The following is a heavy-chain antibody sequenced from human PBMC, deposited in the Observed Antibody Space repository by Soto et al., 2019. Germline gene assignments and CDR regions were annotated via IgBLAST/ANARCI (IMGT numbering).Heavy chain of an antibody. CDR1: GFTSSSHA. Sequence: QVQLVESGGGVVQPGRSLRLSCAASGFTSSSHAMHWVRQAPGKGLEWVAVIWYDGSKKYYADSVKGRFTVARDDSKNTLSLQMNSLRVEDTAVYYCARDPGYSGFDFDYWGQGTLVTVSS. D-gene: IGHD5-12*01. CDR2: IWYDGSKK. CDR3: ARDPGYSGFDFDY. J-gene: IGHJ4*02. V-gene: IGHV3-33*01.